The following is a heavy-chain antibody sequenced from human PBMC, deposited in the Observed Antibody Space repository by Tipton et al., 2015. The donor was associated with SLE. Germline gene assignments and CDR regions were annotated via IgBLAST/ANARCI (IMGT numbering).Heavy chain of an antibody. CDR3: ARISSDSYWGDYFDY. V-gene: IGHV4-34*01. J-gene: IGHJ4*02. CDR2: INHSGDT. D-gene: IGHD3-22*01. CDR1: GGSFSGYY. Sequence: TLSLTCAVYGGSFSGYYWSWIRQPPGKGLEWIGEINHSGDTNYNPSLKSRVTISLDASKNQFSLKLNSVTAADTAVYFCARISSDSYWGDYFDYWGQGTLVTVSS.